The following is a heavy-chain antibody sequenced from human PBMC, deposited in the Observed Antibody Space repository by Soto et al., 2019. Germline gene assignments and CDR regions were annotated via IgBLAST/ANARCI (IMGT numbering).Heavy chain of an antibody. Sequence: GGSLRLSCAASGFTFSSYGMHWVRQAPGKGLEWVAVISYDGSNKYYAGSVKGRFTISRDNSKNTLYLQMNSLRAEDTAVYYRAKDDTAMVTNHWGQGTLVTVSS. D-gene: IGHD5-18*01. CDR3: AKDDTAMVTNH. J-gene: IGHJ5*02. CDR2: ISYDGSNK. CDR1: GFTFSSYG. V-gene: IGHV3-30*18.